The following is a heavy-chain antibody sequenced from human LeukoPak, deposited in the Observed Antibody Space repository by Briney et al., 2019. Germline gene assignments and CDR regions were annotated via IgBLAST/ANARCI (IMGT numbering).Heavy chain of an antibody. CDR3: ARRMGQQLGVDAFDV. V-gene: IGHV4-61*08. CDR1: GGSISSGGYY. J-gene: IGHJ3*01. CDR2: IYYSGRT. D-gene: IGHD6-13*01. Sequence: SQTLSLTCTVSGGSISSGGYYWNWIRQPPGKGLEWIGYIYYSGRTNYNPSLKSRVTISVDTSKNQFSLKLSSVTAADTAVYFCARRMGQQLGVDAFDVWGQGTMVTVSS.